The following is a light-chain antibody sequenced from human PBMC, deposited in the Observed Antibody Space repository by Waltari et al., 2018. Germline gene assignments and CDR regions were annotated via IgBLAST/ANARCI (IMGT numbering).Light chain of an antibody. CDR2: AAS. CDR1: QGIDTY. J-gene: IGKJ4*01. CDR3: LQLSSYPLT. Sequence: DIQLTQSPSFLSASVGDRVTITCRASQGIDTYLAWYQKRPGKAPNLLIYAASTLQSGIPSRFSGSGSGTEFTLTISSLQPEDFATYYCLQLSSYPLTFGGGTKVEIK. V-gene: IGKV1-9*01.